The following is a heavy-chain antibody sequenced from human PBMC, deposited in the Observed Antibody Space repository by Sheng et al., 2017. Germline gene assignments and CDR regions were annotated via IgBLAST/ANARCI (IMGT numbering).Heavy chain of an antibody. D-gene: IGHD3-3*01. Sequence: QVQLVQSGAEMKKPGASVKVSCKASGYTFTGYYMHWVRQAPGQGLEWMGRINPNSGGTNYAQKFQGRVTMTRDTSISTAYMELSRLRSDDTAVYYCARDLGYDFWSGYPFDPWGQGTLVTVSS. CDR2: INPNSGGT. J-gene: IGHJ5*02. V-gene: IGHV1-2*06. CDR3: ARDLGYDFWSGYPFDP. CDR1: GYTFTGYY.